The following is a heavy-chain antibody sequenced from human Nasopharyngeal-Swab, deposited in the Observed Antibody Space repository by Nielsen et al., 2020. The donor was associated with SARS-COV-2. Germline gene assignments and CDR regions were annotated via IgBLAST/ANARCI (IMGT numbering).Heavy chain of an antibody. J-gene: IGHJ2*01. CDR1: GYTFTSYY. V-gene: IGHV1-46*01. CDR3: ARDLYSSGWYRTNWYFDL. CDR2: INPSGGST. D-gene: IGHD6-19*01. Sequence: ASVKVSCKASGYTFTSYYMHWVRQAPGQGLEWMGIINPSGGSTSYAQKFQGRVTMTRGTSTSTVYMELSSLRSEDTAVYYCARDLYSSGWYRTNWYFDLWGRGTLVTVSS.